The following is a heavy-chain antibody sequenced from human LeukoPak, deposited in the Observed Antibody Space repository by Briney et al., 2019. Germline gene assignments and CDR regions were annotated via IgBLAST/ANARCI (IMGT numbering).Heavy chain of an antibody. V-gene: IGHV3-21*01. CDR1: GFTFSSYS. CDR3: ARVAPGIAAAGINYYYGMDV. Sequence: GVSLRLSCAASGFTFSSYSMNWVRQAPGKGLEWVSSISSSSSYIYYADSVKGRFTISRDNAKNSLYLQMNSLRAEDTAVYYCARVAPGIAAAGINYYYGMDVWGQGTTVTVSS. D-gene: IGHD6-13*01. J-gene: IGHJ6*02. CDR2: ISSSSSYI.